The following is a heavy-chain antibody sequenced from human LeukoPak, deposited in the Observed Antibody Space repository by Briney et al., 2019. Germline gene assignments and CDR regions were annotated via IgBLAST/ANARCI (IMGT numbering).Heavy chain of an antibody. D-gene: IGHD6-13*01. J-gene: IGHJ3*02. CDR1: GFTFSSYE. Sequence: GGSLRLSCAASGFTFSSYEMNWVRQAPGKGLEWVSYISSSGSTIYYADSAKGRFTISRDNAKNSLYLQMNSLRAEDTAVYYCARIYSDAFDIWGQGTMVTVSS. CDR3: ARIYSDAFDI. CDR2: ISSSGSTI. V-gene: IGHV3-48*03.